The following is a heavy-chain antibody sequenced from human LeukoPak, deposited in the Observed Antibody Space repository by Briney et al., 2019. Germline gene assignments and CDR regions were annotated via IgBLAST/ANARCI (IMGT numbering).Heavy chain of an antibody. D-gene: IGHD3-10*01. CDR2: IYFSGST. CDR3: AGAVVARGLINDRTFDC. J-gene: IGHJ4*02. V-gene: IGHV4-39*01. CDR1: GGSVSSGGYY. Sequence: LETLSLTCIVSGGSVSSGGYYWGWIRQPPGKGLEWIGGIYFSGSTYYNPSLKSRVTISVDTSKNQFSLKLNSVTAADTAVYYCAGAVVARGLINDRTFDCWGQGTLVTVSS.